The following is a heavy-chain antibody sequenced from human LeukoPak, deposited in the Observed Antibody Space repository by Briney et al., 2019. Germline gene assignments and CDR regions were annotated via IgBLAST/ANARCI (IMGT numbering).Heavy chain of an antibody. J-gene: IGHJ4*02. CDR2: ISAGGGT. D-gene: IGHD3-16*01. Sequence: GGSLRLSCAASGFTFSNFGMSWVRQAPGNGLEWVSAISAGGGTYYADTVKGRFTISRDNSKNTLYLQMSSLRAKDTALYYCAKRSSLNYFDSWGQGTLVTVSS. CDR1: GFTFSNFG. V-gene: IGHV3-23*01. CDR3: AKRSSLNYFDS.